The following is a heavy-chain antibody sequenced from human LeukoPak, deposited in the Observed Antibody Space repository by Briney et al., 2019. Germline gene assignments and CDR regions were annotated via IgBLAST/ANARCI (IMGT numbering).Heavy chain of an antibody. V-gene: IGHV3-23*01. Sequence: TGGSLRLSCAASGFTFSSYAMGWVRQAPGKGLEWVSAISGSGGSTYYADSVKGRFTISRDNSKNTLYLQMNSLRAEDTGIYYCAKETRIYYYGLDVWGQGTTVTVS. CDR1: GFTFSSYA. CDR3: AKETRIYYYGLDV. CDR2: ISGSGGST. D-gene: IGHD2-15*01. J-gene: IGHJ6*02.